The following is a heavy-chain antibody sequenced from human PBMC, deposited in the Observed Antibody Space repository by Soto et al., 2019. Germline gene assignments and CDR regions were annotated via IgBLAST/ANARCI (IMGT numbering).Heavy chain of an antibody. CDR3: APSLSRSAGPTMGFFDY. CDR2: FYYSGRT. V-gene: IGHV4-39*07. Sequence: SETLSLTCTVSGGSISSSDFYWGWVRQPPGMGLEWIGTFYYSGRTYYNPSLKSRVTISVDTSKSQFSLKLSSVTAEDTAVYYCAPSLSRSAGPTMGFFDYWGQGALVTVSS. J-gene: IGHJ4*02. CDR1: GGSISSSDFY. D-gene: IGHD6-6*01.